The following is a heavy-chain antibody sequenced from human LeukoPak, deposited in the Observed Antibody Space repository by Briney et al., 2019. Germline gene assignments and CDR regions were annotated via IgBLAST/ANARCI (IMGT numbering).Heavy chain of an antibody. CDR2: IYYSGST. J-gene: IGHJ4*02. D-gene: IGHD2-21*01. CDR1: GGSISSYY. Sequence: PSETLSLTCTVSGGSISSYYWSWIRQPPGKGLEWIGYIYYSGSTNYNPSLKSRVTISVDTSKNQFSLKLSSVTAADTAVYYCARFRGDSHGPGGDYWGQGTLVTVSS. CDR3: ARFRGDSHGPGGDY. V-gene: IGHV4-59*01.